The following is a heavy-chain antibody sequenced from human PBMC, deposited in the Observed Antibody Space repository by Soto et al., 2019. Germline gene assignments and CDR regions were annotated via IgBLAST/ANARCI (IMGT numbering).Heavy chain of an antibody. CDR1: GGTFISDA. Sequence: QVRLVQSEAEVKKAGSSVKVSCKASGGTFISDAVTWVRQAPGQGLEWMGGVIPMFPKANYAQKFQGRATINADKSTSTVYMELHSLKSEDTALYYCARCHSDSSGPGYLDSWGQGTLVTV. D-gene: IGHD3-22*01. CDR3: ARCHSDSSGPGYLDS. CDR2: VIPMFPKA. V-gene: IGHV1-69*06. J-gene: IGHJ4*02.